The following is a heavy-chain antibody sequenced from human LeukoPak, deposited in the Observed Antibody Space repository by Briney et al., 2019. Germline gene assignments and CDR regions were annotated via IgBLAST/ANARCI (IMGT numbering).Heavy chain of an antibody. Sequence: GGSLRLSCVASGFDFSPYWMQWVRRGPGKGLVWVSRISSDVSDTMYADSVKGRFTISRDNAKNTLYLHMNSLRAEDTAVYYCTRVSKWSADYWGQGALVTVSS. CDR3: TRVSKWSADY. D-gene: IGHD2-15*01. CDR2: ISSDVSDT. V-gene: IGHV3-74*03. CDR1: GFDFSPYW. J-gene: IGHJ4*02.